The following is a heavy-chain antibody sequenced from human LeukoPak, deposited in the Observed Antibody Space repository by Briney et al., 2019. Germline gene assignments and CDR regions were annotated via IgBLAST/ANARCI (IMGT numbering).Heavy chain of an antibody. V-gene: IGHV4-4*07. Sequence: SETLSLTCTVSGASISNNYWSWIRKAAGKRPEWIGRIYSSGSTYYNPSLKSRVTMSVDTSKNQFSLRMTSVTAADTAVYYCAKTVESYYYYMDVWGKEATVTVSS. D-gene: IGHD3-3*01. CDR3: AKTVESYYYYMDV. J-gene: IGHJ6*03. CDR1: GASISNNY. CDR2: IYSSGST.